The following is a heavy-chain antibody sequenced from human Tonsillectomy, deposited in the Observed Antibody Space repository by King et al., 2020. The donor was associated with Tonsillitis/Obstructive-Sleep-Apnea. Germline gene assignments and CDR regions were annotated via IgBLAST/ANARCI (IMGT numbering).Heavy chain of an antibody. CDR3: ARDLWELPPYYYYGMDV. J-gene: IGHJ6*02. Sequence: QVQLVKSGGGVVQPGRSLRLSCAASGFTFSSYGMHWVRQAPGKGLEWVAVIWYDGSNKYYADSVKGRFTISRDNSKNTLYLQMNSLRAEDTAVYYCARDLWELPPYYYYGMDVWGQGTTVTVSS. V-gene: IGHV3-33*01. CDR1: GFTFSSYG. CDR2: IWYDGSNK. D-gene: IGHD1-26*01.